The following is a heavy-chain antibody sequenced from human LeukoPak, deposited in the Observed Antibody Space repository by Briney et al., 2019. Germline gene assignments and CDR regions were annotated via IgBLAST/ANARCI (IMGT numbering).Heavy chain of an antibody. J-gene: IGHJ5*02. V-gene: IGHV4-34*01. Sequence: PSETLSLTCAVYGGSFRGYYWSWIRQAPGKGLEWIGEISRTGSTNYNPSLKSRVTISVDTSKNQFSLKLSSVTAADTAVYYCARDRVVPAAANWFDPWGQGTLVTVSS. CDR2: ISRTGST. D-gene: IGHD2-2*01. CDR3: ARDRVVPAAANWFDP. CDR1: GGSFRGYY.